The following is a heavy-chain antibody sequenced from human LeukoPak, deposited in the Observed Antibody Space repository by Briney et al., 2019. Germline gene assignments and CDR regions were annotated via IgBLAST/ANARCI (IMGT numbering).Heavy chain of an antibody. CDR2: IYYSGST. D-gene: IGHD3-3*01. V-gene: IGHV4-59*12. CDR3: ARVDYDFWSGYKTNWFDP. J-gene: IGHJ5*02. Sequence: SETLSLTCTVSGGSMSPYHWGWIRQPPGKGLEWTGYIYYSGSTNYNPSLNSRVTISVDTSKNQFSLKLSSVTAADTAVYYCARVDYDFWSGYKTNWFDPWGQGTLVTVSS. CDR1: GGSMSPYH.